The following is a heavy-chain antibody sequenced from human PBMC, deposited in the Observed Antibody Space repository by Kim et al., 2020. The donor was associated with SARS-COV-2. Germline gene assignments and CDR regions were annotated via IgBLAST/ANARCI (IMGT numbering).Heavy chain of an antibody. CDR3: VRDRDNDITTYNPMFDY. CDR2: INNDGSNT. Sequence: GGSLRLSCAASGFTFSRHWMHWVRQVPGKGMMWVSRINNDGSNTRYVDSVKGRFTISRDNAMNTLYLQMNSLRAEDTAMYYCVRDRDNDITTYNPMFDYWGLGALVTVSS. CDR1: GFTFSRHW. D-gene: IGHD3-22*01. V-gene: IGHV3-74*01. J-gene: IGHJ4*02.